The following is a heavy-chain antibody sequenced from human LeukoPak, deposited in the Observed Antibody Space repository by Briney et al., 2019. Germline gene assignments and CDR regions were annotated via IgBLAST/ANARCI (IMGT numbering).Heavy chain of an antibody. J-gene: IGHJ6*04. CDR2: IIPIFGTA. V-gene: IGHV1-69*13. D-gene: IGHD4-17*01. CDR1: GGTFSSYA. Sequence: GASMKVSCKASGGTFSSYAISWVRQAPGQGLEWMGGIIPIFGTANYAQKFQGRVTITADESTSTAYMELSSLRSEDTAVYYCARDKANYGDYGYYYYGMDVWGKGTTVTVSS. CDR3: ARDKANYGDYGYYYYGMDV.